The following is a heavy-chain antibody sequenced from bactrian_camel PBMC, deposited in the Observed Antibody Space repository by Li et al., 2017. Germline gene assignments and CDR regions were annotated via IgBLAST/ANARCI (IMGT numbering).Heavy chain of an antibody. V-gene: IGHV3S54*01. CDR3: SSDEVNWSCGVWRKPSEKTY. CDR1: GNTYSLNC. Sequence: HVQLVESGGGSVQPGGSLRLSCAISGNTYSLNCLGWFRQAPGMEREQVAVFRYTFGRTTYYADSVKGRFTISRDNAKKTLYLQMDSLEPEDTAIYYCSSDEVNWSCGVWRKPSEKTYWGQGTQVTVS. CDR2: RYTFGRTT. J-gene: IGHJ4*01. D-gene: IGHD7*01.